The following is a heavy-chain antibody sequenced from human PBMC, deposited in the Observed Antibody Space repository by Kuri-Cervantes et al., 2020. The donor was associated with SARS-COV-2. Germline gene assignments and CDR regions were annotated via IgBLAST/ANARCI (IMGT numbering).Heavy chain of an antibody. CDR3: ARVLEYSGYERDY. V-gene: IGHV3-11*06. CDR2: IGSSSSYT. CDR1: GFTIDDYA. Sequence: GGSLRLSCAASGFTIDDYAMHGVRQAPGKGLEWGSYIGSSSSYTNYADSVKGRFAISRDNAKNSLYLQMNSLRAEDTAVYYCARVLEYSGYERDYWGQGNLVTVSS. D-gene: IGHD5-12*01. J-gene: IGHJ4*02.